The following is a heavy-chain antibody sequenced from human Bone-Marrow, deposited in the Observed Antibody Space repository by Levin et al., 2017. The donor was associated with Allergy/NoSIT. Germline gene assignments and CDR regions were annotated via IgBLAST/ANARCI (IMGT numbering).Heavy chain of an antibody. CDR1: GFTVSSNY. D-gene: IGHD3-9*01. J-gene: IGHJ6*03. Sequence: GGSLRLSCAASGFTVSSNYMSWVRQAPGKGLEWVSVIYSGGSTYYADSVKGRFTISRDNSKNTLYLQMNSLRAEDTAVYYCARGRTYYDILTGYYLDRYYMDVWGKGTTVTVSS. CDR3: ARGRTYYDILTGYYLDRYYMDV. V-gene: IGHV3-53*01. CDR2: IYSGGST.